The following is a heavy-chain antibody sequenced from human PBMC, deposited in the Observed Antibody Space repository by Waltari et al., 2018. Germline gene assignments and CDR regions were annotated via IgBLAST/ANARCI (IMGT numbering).Heavy chain of an antibody. V-gene: IGHV1-58*01. Sequence: QRQLVPSGPEVKKPGTSVKVSCKASGFTFTSSSVPWVRPARGHGLEWIGWIVVGSGNANYAQKFQERVTITRDMSTSTAYMELSSLRSEDTAVYYCAAESQSSSWYYYYYYMDVWGKGTTVTVSS. D-gene: IGHD6-13*01. CDR1: GFTFTSSS. CDR2: IVVGSGNA. CDR3: AAESQSSSWYYYYYYMDV. J-gene: IGHJ6*03.